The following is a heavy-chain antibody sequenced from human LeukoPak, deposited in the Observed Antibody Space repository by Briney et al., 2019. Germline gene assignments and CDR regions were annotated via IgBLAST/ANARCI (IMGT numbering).Heavy chain of an antibody. Sequence: GRSLRLSCAASGFTFSSCAMHWVRQAPGKGLEWVAIISYDGSNKDYADSVKGRFTISRENSKNTLYLQMNSLRADDTAPYYCARVRHYGSGSYPGYWGQGTLVTVSS. J-gene: IGHJ4*02. CDR1: GFTFSSCA. CDR3: ARVRHYGSGSYPGY. D-gene: IGHD3-10*01. CDR2: ISYDGSNK. V-gene: IGHV3-30*04.